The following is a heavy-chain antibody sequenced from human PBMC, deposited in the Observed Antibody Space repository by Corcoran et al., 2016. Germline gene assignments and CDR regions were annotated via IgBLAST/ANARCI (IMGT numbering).Heavy chain of an antibody. J-gene: IGHJ4*02. CDR1: GYTFTSYG. CDR3: ARGPMGYCSSTSCDPHDY. CDR2: ISAYNGNT. Sequence: QVQLVQSGAEVKKPGASVKVSCKASGYTFTSYGISWGRQAPGQGLEWMGWISAYNGNTNYAQKLQGRVTMTTDTSTSTAYMELRSLRSDDTAVYYCARGPMGYCSSTSCDPHDYWGQGTLVTVSS. V-gene: IGHV1-18*01. D-gene: IGHD2-2*01.